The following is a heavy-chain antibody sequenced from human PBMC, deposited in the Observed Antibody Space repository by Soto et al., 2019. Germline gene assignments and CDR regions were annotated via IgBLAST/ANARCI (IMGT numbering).Heavy chain of an antibody. Sequence: QVQLAESGGGVVQPGKSLRLSCAASGFTFDTYAMHWVRQAPGKGLEWVALIWDDGSRKEYLESVRGRFTISRDNSKNTLYLQIDSLRAEDTALYYCVRDRDPMNREVLMTIGPLRLWGRGALVSFST. V-gene: IGHV3-33*01. CDR2: IWDDGSRK. CDR3: VRDRDPMNREVLMTIGPLRL. J-gene: IGHJ2*01. D-gene: IGHD3-16*01. CDR1: GFTFDTYA.